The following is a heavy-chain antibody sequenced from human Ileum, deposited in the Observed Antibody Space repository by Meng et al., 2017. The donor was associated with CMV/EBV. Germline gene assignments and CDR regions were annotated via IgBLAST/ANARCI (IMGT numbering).Heavy chain of an antibody. CDR2: IKQDGSEK. Sequence: GGSLRLSCAASGFTFSGYWMSWVRQAPGKGLEWVANIKQDGSEKYYVDSVKGRFTISRDNAKNSLYLQMNSLRAEDTAVYYCARALEFWGQGTTVTVSS. CDR1: GFTFSGYW. V-gene: IGHV3-7*01. CDR3: ARALEF. J-gene: IGHJ6*02.